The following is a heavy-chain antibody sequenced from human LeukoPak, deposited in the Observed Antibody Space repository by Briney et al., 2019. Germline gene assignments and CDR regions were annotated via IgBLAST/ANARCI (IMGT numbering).Heavy chain of an antibody. CDR2: ISSGGSDI. Sequence: GGSLRLSCAASGFTLSNYGMNWVRQAPGKGLEWVSYISSGGSDIYYADSVKGRFTISRDSAKRSVFLQMNSLTAEDSALYYCASGYDFSSGSKRGFDYWRQGTLVTVSS. CDR3: ASGYDFSSGSKRGFDY. D-gene: IGHD3-3*01. J-gene: IGHJ4*02. V-gene: IGHV3-48*01. CDR1: GFTLSNYG.